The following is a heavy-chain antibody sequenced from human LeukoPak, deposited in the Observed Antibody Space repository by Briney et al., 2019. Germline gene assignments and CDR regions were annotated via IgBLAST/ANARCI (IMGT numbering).Heavy chain of an antibody. CDR2: ISGSGGST. D-gene: IGHD3-3*01. CDR1: GFAFSSYA. J-gene: IGHJ4*02. CDR3: AKLSTGTIFGVVITPGFDY. Sequence: GGSLRLSCAASGFAFSSYAMSWVRQAPGKGLEWVSAISGSGGSTYYADSVKGRFTISRDNSKNTLYLQMNSLRAEDTAVYYCAKLSTGTIFGVVITPGFDYWGQGTLVTVSS. V-gene: IGHV3-23*01.